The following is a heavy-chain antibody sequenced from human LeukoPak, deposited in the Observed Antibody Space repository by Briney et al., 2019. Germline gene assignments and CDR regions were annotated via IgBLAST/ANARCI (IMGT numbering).Heavy chain of an antibody. Sequence: PSETLSLTCAVSDGSFTSRSYSWGWIRQPPGKGLDWIGSFDYTGTTQYNPSLKSRVTISVDTYKNQFSLKLGSVTAADTAVYYCARHKSWSSYDAFEIWGQGTMVTVSS. J-gene: IGHJ3*02. CDR3: ARHKSWSSYDAFEI. CDR1: DGSFTSRSYS. V-gene: IGHV4-39*01. CDR2: FDYTGTT. D-gene: IGHD1-26*01.